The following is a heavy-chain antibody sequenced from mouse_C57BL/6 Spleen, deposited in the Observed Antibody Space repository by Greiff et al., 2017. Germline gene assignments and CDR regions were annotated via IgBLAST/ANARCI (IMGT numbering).Heavy chain of an antibody. V-gene: IGHV1-52*01. D-gene: IGHD1-1*01. CDR1: GYTFTSYW. Sequence: VQLQQPGAELVRPGSSVKLSCKASGYTFTSYWMHWVKQRPIQGLEWIGNIDPSDSDTHYNQKFKDKATLTVDKSSSTAYMQRSSLTSEDSAVYYCARSSSLYLYFDVWGTGTTGTVSS. CDR2: IDPSDSDT. J-gene: IGHJ1*03. CDR3: ARSSSLYLYFDV.